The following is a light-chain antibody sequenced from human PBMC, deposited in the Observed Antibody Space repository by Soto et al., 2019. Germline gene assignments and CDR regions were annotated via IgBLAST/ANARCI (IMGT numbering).Light chain of an antibody. J-gene: IGKJ1*01. CDR2: GAS. CDR1: QSVSSN. V-gene: IGKV3-15*01. CDR3: QQYNNWPLTWT. Sequence: EIVLTQSPATLSLSPGERATLSCRASQSVSSNLAWYQQKPGQAPRLLIYGASTRATGIPARFSGSGSGTEFTLTISSLQSEDFAVYYCQQYNNWPLTWTFGQGTKVDIK.